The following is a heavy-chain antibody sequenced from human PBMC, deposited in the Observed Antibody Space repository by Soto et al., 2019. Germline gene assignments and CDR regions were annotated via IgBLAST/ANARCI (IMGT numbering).Heavy chain of an antibody. V-gene: IGHV1-18*01. Sequence: ASVKVSCKASGYTFTSYGISWVRQAPGQGLEWMGWISAYNGNTNYAQKLQGRVTMTTDTSTSTAYMELRSLRSDDTAVYYCARDGPGIVEAHDAFDIWGQGTMVTVSS. CDR1: GYTFTSYG. CDR3: ARDGPGIVEAHDAFDI. D-gene: IGHD1-26*01. J-gene: IGHJ3*02. CDR2: ISAYNGNT.